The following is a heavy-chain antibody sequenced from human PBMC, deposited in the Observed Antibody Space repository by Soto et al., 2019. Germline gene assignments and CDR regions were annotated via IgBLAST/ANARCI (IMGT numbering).Heavy chain of an antibody. CDR1: GFTFSSYS. CDR2: ISSSSSYI. CDR3: ARGRTSFHSNWFDP. J-gene: IGHJ5*02. D-gene: IGHD4-4*01. V-gene: IGHV3-21*01. Sequence: PGGSLRLSCAASGFTFSSYSMNWVRQAPGKGLEWVSSISSSSSYIYYADSVKGRFTISRDNAKNSLYLQMNSLRAEDTAVYYCARGRTSFHSNWFDPWGQGTLGTVSS.